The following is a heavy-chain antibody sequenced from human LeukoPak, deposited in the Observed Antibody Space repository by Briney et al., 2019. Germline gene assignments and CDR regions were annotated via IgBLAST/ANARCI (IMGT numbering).Heavy chain of an antibody. J-gene: IGHJ4*02. CDR1: GYTFTGYY. D-gene: IGHD3-10*01. CDR3: ARANRITMARGVSWISLGY. CDR2: INPNSGGT. V-gene: IGHV1-2*04. Sequence: ASVKVSCKASGYTFTGYYMHWVRQAPGQGLEWMGWINPNSGGTNYAQKFQGWVTMTRDTSISTAYMELSRLRSDDTAVYYCARANRITMARGVSWISLGYWGQGTLVTVSS.